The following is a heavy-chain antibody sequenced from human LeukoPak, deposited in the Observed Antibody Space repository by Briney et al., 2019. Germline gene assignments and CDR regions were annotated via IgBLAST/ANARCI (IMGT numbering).Heavy chain of an antibody. CDR1: GFTFSGYS. J-gene: IGHJ4*02. V-gene: IGHV3-48*01. CDR3: ARGLGIAVAGTRDY. D-gene: IGHD6-19*01. CDR2: ISSSSSTI. Sequence: GGSLRLSCAASGFTFSGYSMNWVRQAPGKGLEWVSYISSSSSTIYYTDSVKGRFTISRDNAKNSLYLQMNSLRAEDTAVYYCARGLGIAVAGTRDYWGQGTLVTVSS.